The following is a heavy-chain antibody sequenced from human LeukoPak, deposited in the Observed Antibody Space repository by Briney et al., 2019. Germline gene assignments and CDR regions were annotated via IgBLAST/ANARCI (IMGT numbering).Heavy chain of an antibody. CDR1: GGSFSGYY. V-gene: IGHV4-34*01. CDR3: ASLGGYSGYDFDY. CDR2: INHSGST. J-gene: IGHJ4*02. D-gene: IGHD5-12*01. Sequence: SETLSLTCAVYGGSFSGYYWSWIRQPPGRGLEWIGEINHSGSTNYNPSLKSRVTISVDTSKNQFSLKLNSVTAADTAVYYCASLGGYSGYDFDYWGQGTLVTVSS.